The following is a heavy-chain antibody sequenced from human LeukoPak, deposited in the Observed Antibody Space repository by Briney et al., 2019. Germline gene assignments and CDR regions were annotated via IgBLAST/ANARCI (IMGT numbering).Heavy chain of an antibody. CDR3: AKAISVGATTDAAD. Sequence: PSETLSLTCTVSGDSITGYYWGWIRQPPGKGLEWIGNIYYTGNTYYNASLKSRVTISVDTSKNQFSLKVISMTAADTAVYYCAKAISVGATTDAADWGQGTLVTVSS. CDR2: IYYTGNT. V-gene: IGHV4-39*07. D-gene: IGHD1-26*01. CDR1: GDSITGYY. J-gene: IGHJ4*02.